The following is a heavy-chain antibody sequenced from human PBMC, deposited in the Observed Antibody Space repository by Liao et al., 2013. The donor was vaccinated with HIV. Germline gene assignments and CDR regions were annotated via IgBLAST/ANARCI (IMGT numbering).Heavy chain of an antibody. Sequence: QLQLQESGSGLVKPSQTLSLTCAVSGGSISSGGFSWSWIRQPPGKGLEWIGYIYHSGSTFYNPSLKSRVTISLDGSKNQFSLKLTSVTAADTAVYYCARTDQYYDFWNGYENWFDPWGQGTLVTVSS. D-gene: IGHD3-3*01. J-gene: IGHJ5*02. V-gene: IGHV4-30-2*01. CDR2: IYHSGST. CDR3: ARTDQYYDFWNGYENWFDP. CDR1: GGSISSGGFS.